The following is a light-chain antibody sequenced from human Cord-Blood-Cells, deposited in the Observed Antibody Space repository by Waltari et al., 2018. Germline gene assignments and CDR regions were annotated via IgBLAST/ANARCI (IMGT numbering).Light chain of an antibody. CDR2: EGS. CDR1: TSDVGSYNL. Sequence: QSALTQPASVSGSPGQSITISCPGTTSDVGSYNLVSWYKQHQGKAPKLMIYEGSKRPSGVSNRFSGSKSGNTASLTISGLQAEDEADYYCCSYAGSSTYVFGTGTKVTVL. CDR3: CSYAGSSTYV. V-gene: IGLV2-23*01. J-gene: IGLJ1*01.